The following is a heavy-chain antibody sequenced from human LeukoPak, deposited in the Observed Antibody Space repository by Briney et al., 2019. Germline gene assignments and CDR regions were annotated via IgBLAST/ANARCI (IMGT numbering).Heavy chain of an antibody. D-gene: IGHD3-10*01. J-gene: IGHJ6*02. Sequence: GGSLRLSCAASGFTFSNYYMSWFRQAPGKGLEWVSYISSSGGTIYYADSVKGRFTISRDNSTNSLYLQMNSLRAEDTAVYYCARDQGFGEFTYYYGMDVWGQGTTVTVSS. V-gene: IGHV3-11*01. CDR1: GFTFSNYY. CDR3: ARDQGFGEFTYYYGMDV. CDR2: ISSSGGTI.